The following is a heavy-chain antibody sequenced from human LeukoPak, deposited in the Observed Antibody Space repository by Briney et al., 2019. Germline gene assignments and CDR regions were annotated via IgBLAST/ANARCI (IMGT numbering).Heavy chain of an antibody. CDR1: GFVFSDYY. CDR3: ARGDGVYDYVWGRSY. CDR2: ISSGGDTF. V-gene: IGHV3-11*01. J-gene: IGHJ4*02. D-gene: IGHD3-16*01. Sequence: GGSLRLSCAASGFVFSDYYMVWIRQAPGKGLEWIAYISSGGDTFFYADSVKGRFTISRDNSGDSLYLQMNSLRAEDTAAYYCARGDGVYDYVWGRSYWGQGTLVTVSS.